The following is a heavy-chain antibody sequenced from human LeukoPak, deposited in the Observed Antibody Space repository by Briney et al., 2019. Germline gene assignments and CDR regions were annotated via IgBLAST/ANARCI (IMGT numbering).Heavy chain of an antibody. CDR1: GFTFDDYG. CDR3: ARGGITIFGGIIYQDY. J-gene: IGHJ4*02. V-gene: IGHV3-20*04. CDR2: INSNGGST. Sequence: GGSLRLSCAASGFTFDDYGMSWVRHAPGKGLEWVSGINSNGGSTGYADSVKGRFTISRDNAKNSRYLQMNSLRAEDTAFYYCARGGITIFGGIIYQDYWGQGTLVTVSS. D-gene: IGHD3-3*01.